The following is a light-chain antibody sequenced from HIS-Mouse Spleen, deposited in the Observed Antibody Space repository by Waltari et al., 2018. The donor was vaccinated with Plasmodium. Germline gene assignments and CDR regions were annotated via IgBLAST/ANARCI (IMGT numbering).Light chain of an antibody. CDR3: QQYYSYPFT. Sequence: AIRMTQFPSSFSASTGDRVPITCRASHGISSYLAWYQQKPGKAPKLLIYAASTLQSGVPSRFSGSGSGTDFTLTISCLQSEDFATYYCQQYYSYPFTFGPGTKVDIK. CDR1: HGISSY. CDR2: AAS. V-gene: IGKV1-8*01. J-gene: IGKJ3*01.